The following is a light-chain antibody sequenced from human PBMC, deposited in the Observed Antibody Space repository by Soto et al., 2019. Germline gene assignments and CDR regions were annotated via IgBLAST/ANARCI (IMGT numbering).Light chain of an antibody. CDR2: GAS. V-gene: IGKV1-33*01. J-gene: IGKJ4*01. CDR1: HDITNY. CDR3: QQYESLPT. Sequence: DIQMTQSPSSLSASVGDRVTITCQASHDITNYLNWYQQKPGKGPRLLIYGASNLETGVPSRFSGSGFGTDFSFTISSLQPEDFATYYCQQYESLPTFGGGTKVELK.